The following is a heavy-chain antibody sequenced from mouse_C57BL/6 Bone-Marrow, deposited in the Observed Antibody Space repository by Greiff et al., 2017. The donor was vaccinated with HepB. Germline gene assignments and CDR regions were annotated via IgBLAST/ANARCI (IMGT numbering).Heavy chain of an antibody. J-gene: IGHJ1*03. CDR2: IYPRSGNT. CDR3: ARPITSVVAKPSYWYFDV. D-gene: IGHD1-1*01. Sequence: VQLQQSGAELARPGASVKLSCKASGYTFTSYGISWVKQRTGQGLEWIGEIYPRSGNTYYNEKFKGKATLTADKSSSTAYMELSSLTSEDSAVYFCARPITSVVAKPSYWYFDVWGTGTTVTVSS. V-gene: IGHV1-81*01. CDR1: GYTFTSYG.